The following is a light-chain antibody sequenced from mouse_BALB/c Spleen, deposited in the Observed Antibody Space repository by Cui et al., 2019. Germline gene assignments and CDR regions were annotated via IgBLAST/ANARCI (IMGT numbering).Light chain of an antibody. CDR2: SGS. V-gene: IGKV16-104*01. CDR1: KSISKY. J-gene: IGKJ1*01. Sequence: DVQITQPPSYLAASPGETITINCRASKSISKYLAWYQEKPGKTNKLLIYSGSTLQSRIPSRCSGSGSGTDFTLTISSLEPEDFAMYYCQQHNEYPWTFGGGTKLEIK. CDR3: QQHNEYPWT.